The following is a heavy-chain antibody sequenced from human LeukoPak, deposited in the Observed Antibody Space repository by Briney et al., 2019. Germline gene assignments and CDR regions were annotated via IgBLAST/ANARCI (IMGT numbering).Heavy chain of an antibody. V-gene: IGHV4-59*01. CDR2: FQYSGST. Sequence: SEALSLTCTVPGGSISSYYWSWIRQPPGKGLEWIGYFQYSGSTNYNPSLKSRVTISVDTSKNQFSLKLSSVTTADTAMYYCARTVRGDYVDYWGQGTLVTVSS. D-gene: IGHD4-17*01. CDR1: GGSISSYY. J-gene: IGHJ4*02. CDR3: ARTVRGDYVDY.